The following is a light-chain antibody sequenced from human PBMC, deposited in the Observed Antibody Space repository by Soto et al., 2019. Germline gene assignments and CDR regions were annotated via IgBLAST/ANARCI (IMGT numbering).Light chain of an antibody. J-gene: IGKJ2*01. CDR1: PTLVHSDGNTH. Sequence: DVGTTQSPLSRPVTLGQPASIPCRSTPTLVHSDGNTHLNGFQQRPGQSPRRVICKVSNRESGVPDRFSGSASGTDFTLKISRVEAEDVGVYYCMQGTHWPYTFGQGTK. CDR2: KVS. V-gene: IGKV2-30*02. CDR3: MQGTHWPYT.